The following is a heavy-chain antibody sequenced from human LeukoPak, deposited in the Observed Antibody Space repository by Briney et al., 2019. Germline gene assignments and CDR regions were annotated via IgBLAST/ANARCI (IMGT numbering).Heavy chain of an antibody. V-gene: IGHV4-34*01. CDR3: ARAFLRYQLLSCDLDP. Sequence: KPSETLSLTCAVYGGSFSGYYWSWIRQPPGKGLEWIGEINHSGSTNYNPSLKSRVTISVDTSKNQFSLKLSSVTAADTAVYYCARAFLRYQLLSCDLDPWGQGTLVTVSS. D-gene: IGHD2-2*01. CDR1: GGSFSGYY. CDR2: INHSGST. J-gene: IGHJ5*02.